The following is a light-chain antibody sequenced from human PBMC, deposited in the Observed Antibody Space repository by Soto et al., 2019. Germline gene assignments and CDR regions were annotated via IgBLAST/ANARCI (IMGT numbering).Light chain of an antibody. J-gene: IGLJ1*01. CDR3: SSYTRSSTTS. CDR1: NSDIGGYNY. V-gene: IGLV2-14*03. CDR2: DVS. Sequence: QSVLTQPASVSGSPGQSITISCTGTNSDIGGYNYVSWYQHHPGKAPKLMIYDVSNRPSGVSDRFSGSKSGNTASLTISGLQPGDEADYYCSSYTRSSTTSFGTGTKLTVL.